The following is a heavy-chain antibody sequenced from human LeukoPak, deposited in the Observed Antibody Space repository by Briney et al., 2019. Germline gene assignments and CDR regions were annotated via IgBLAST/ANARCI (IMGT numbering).Heavy chain of an antibody. CDR3: ARTSSKNGAFDL. J-gene: IGHJ3*01. D-gene: IGHD2-8*01. CDR1: GGSFSGYY. CDR2: INHSGST. Sequence: SETLSLTCAVYGGSFSGYYWSWIRQPPGKGREWIGEINHSGSTNYNPSLKSRVTISVDTSKNQFSLKLTSVTAADTAVYYCARTSSKNGAFDLWGQGTMVTVSS. V-gene: IGHV4-34*01.